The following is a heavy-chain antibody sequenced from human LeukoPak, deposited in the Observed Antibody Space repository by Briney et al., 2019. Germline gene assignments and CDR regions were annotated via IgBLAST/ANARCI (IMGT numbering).Heavy chain of an antibody. J-gene: IGHJ5*02. Sequence: GGSLRLSCAASGFTFSGSAMHWVRQASGKGLEWVGRIRSKANSYATAYAASVKGRFTISRDDSKNTAYLQMNSLKTEDTAVYYCARADFSIATAGTFDPWGQGTLVTVSS. CDR1: GFTFSGSA. CDR3: ARADFSIATAGTFDP. V-gene: IGHV3-73*01. D-gene: IGHD6-13*01. CDR2: IRSKANSYAT.